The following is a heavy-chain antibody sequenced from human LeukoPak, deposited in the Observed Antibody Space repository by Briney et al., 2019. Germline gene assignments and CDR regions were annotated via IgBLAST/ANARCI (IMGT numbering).Heavy chain of an antibody. J-gene: IGHJ3*02. CDR1: GFIFSTYA. Sequence: GGSLRLSCAASGFIFSTYAMHWVRQAPGKGLEYVSAISSNGGGTYYADSVKGRFTISRGNSKNTLFLQMSSLRAEDTAVYYCVKEQTFFGVVMDIWGQGTMVTVSS. CDR3: VKEQTFFGVVMDI. V-gene: IGHV3-64D*09. D-gene: IGHD3-3*01. CDR2: ISSNGGGT.